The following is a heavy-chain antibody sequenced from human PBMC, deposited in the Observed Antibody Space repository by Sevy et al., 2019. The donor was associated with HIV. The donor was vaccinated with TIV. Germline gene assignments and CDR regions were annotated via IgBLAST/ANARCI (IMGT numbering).Heavy chain of an antibody. V-gene: IGHV3-7*01. CDR1: GFTLSSYW. CDR2: IDQDGSTK. D-gene: IGHD1-26*01. Sequence: GGSLRLSCAASGFTLSSYWMTWVRQAPGKGLEWVANIDQDGSTKDYVDSVKGRFTISRDNAKNSLYLQMDSLRVEDTAVYYCARGLYSAAYSGNYWGQGTLVTVSS. J-gene: IGHJ4*02. CDR3: ARGLYSAAYSGNY.